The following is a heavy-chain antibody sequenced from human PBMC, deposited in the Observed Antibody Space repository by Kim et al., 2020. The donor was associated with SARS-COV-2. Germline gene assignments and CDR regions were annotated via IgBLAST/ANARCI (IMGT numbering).Heavy chain of an antibody. Sequence: SETLSLTCAVYGGSFSGYYWSWIRQPPGKGLEWIGEINHSGSTNYNPSLKSRVTISVDTSKNQFSLKLSSVTAADTAVYYCARRGLAVAGSSNAFDIWGQGTMVTVSS. J-gene: IGHJ3*02. V-gene: IGHV4-34*01. D-gene: IGHD6-19*01. CDR3: ARRGLAVAGSSNAFDI. CDR1: GGSFSGYY. CDR2: INHSGST.